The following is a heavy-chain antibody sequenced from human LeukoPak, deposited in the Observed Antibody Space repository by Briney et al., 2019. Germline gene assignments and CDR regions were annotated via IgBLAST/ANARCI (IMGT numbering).Heavy chain of an antibody. CDR2: INHSGST. CDR3: ARAIRQSYLKPMHFDY. D-gene: IGHD1-26*01. Sequence: SETLSLTCAVYGGSFSGYYWSWIRQPPGKGLEWIGEINHSGSTNYNPSLKSRVTISVDTSKNQFSLKLSSVTAADTAVYYCARAIRQSYLKPMHFDYWGQGTLVTVSS. CDR1: GGSFSGYY. V-gene: IGHV4-34*01. J-gene: IGHJ4*02.